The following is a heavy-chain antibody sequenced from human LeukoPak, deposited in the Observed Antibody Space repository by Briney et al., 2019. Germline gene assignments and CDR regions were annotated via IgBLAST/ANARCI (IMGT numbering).Heavy chain of an antibody. CDR3: ARAGYDHPFDY. Sequence: GASVKVSCKASGYTFTSYDINWVRQATGQGLEWMGWMNPNSGNTGYAQKFQGRVTITRNTSIGTAYMELSSLRSEDTAVYYCARAGYDHPFDYWGQGTLVTVSS. CDR1: GYTFTSYD. CDR2: MNPNSGNT. J-gene: IGHJ4*02. V-gene: IGHV1-8*03. D-gene: IGHD5-12*01.